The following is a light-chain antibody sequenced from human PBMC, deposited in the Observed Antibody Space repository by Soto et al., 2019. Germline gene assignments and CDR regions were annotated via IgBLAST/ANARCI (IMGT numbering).Light chain of an antibody. V-gene: IGKV1-5*01. CDR3: QKYDSDPRT. J-gene: IGKJ1*01. CDR1: QSISTW. CDR2: HAS. Sequence: DIQMTQSPSTLSASVGDRVTITCRASQSISTWLAWYQQKPGKAPKLLIYHASSLESGVPSRFSGSGSGTDFTLTISSLEPEDVATYYCQKYDSDPRTFGQGTKVDIK.